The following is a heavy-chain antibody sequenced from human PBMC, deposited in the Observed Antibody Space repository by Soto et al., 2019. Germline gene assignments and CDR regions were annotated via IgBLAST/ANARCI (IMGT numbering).Heavy chain of an antibody. CDR3: SISDRSGFGFYY. D-gene: IGHD3-22*01. CDR2: TSYRSKWYN. J-gene: IGHJ4*02. V-gene: IGHV6-1*01. Sequence: SQTLSLTCDISGDSVSSNSAAWNWIRQSPSRGLEWLGRTSYRSKWYNDYAVSVKSRITINPDTSKNQFSLQLDSVTPEDTALYYFSISDRSGFGFYYWGQGTLVTVSA. CDR1: GDSVSSNSAA.